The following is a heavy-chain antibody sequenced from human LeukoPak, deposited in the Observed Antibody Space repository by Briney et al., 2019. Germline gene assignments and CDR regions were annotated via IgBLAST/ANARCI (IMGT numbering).Heavy chain of an antibody. CDR2: IYYSGST. Sequence: SETLSLTCTVSGGSISSSSYYWGWIRQPPGKGLEWIGSIYYSGSTYYNPSLKSRVTISVDTSKNQFSLKLSSVTAADTAVYYCARRPPLGFDYWGQGTLVTVSS. CDR3: ARRPPLGFDY. D-gene: IGHD3-16*01. J-gene: IGHJ4*02. V-gene: IGHV4-39*01. CDR1: GGSISSSSYY.